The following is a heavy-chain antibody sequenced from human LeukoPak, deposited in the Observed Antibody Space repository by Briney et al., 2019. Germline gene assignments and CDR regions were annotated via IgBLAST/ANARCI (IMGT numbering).Heavy chain of an antibody. CDR2: ISWNSGSI. Sequence: QSGGSLRLSCAASGFTFDDYAMHWVRQAPGKGLEWVSGISWNSGSIGYADSVKGRFTISRDNAKNSLYLQMNSLRAKDTALYYCAKSVGGWSHPLGYWGQRTLVTVSS. D-gene: IGHD6-19*01. CDR1: GFTFDDYA. CDR3: AKSVGGWSHPLGY. V-gene: IGHV3-9*01. J-gene: IGHJ4*02.